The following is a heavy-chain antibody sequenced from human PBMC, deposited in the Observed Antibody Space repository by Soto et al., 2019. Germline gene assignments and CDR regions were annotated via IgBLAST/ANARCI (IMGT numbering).Heavy chain of an antibody. D-gene: IGHD3-22*01. CDR1: GFTFSSYA. CDR3: ARGGHARRYYDSSGYHYFDY. Sequence: GGSLRLSCAASGFTFSSYAMHWVRQAPGKGLEWVAVISYDGSNKYYADSVKGRFTISRDNCNNTLYLQMNSLRAEDTAVYYCARGGHARRYYDSSGYHYFDYWGQGTLVTVSS. CDR2: ISYDGSNK. V-gene: IGHV3-30-3*01. J-gene: IGHJ4*02.